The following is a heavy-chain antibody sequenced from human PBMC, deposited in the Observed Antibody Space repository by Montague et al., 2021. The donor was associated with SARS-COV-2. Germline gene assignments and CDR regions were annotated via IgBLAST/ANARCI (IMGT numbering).Heavy chain of an antibody. V-gene: IGHV3-48*03. J-gene: IGHJ4*02. CDR1: GFIFSSYE. CDR3: AREQPYNWNYDRPHFDY. CDR2: ISSSDSTI. Sequence: SLRLSCAASGFIFSSYEMNWVRQAPGKGLEWVSYISSSDSTIYYADSVKGRFTISRDNAKNSLYLQMNSLRAEDTAVYYCAREQPYNWNYDRPHFDYWGQGTLVTVSS. D-gene: IGHD1-7*01.